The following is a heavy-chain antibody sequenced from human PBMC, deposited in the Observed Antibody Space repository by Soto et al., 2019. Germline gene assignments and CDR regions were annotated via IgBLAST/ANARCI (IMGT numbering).Heavy chain of an antibody. CDR3: ARLNYDMGYFDY. CDR1: GGTFSSYS. Sequence: ASVKVSCKASGGTFSSYSISWVRQAPGQGLEWMGGIIPIFGTANYAQKFQGRVTITADDSTSTAYMELSSLRSEDTAVYYCARLNYDMGYFDYWGQGTLVTVSS. V-gene: IGHV1-69*13. J-gene: IGHJ4*02. CDR2: IIPIFGTA. D-gene: IGHD3-3*01.